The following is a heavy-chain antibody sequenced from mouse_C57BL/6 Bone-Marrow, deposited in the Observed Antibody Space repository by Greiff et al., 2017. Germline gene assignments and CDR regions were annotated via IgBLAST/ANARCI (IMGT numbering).Heavy chain of an antibody. J-gene: IGHJ3*01. Sequence: VHLVESGPGLVQPSQSLSITCTVSGFSLTSYGVHWVRQSPGKGLEWLGVIWSGGSTVYNAAFISRLSISKDNSKSQVFFKMNSLQADDTAIYYCARISNWIAYWGQGTLVTVSA. D-gene: IGHD2-5*01. V-gene: IGHV2-2*01. CDR2: IWSGGST. CDR1: GFSLTSYG. CDR3: ARISNWIAY.